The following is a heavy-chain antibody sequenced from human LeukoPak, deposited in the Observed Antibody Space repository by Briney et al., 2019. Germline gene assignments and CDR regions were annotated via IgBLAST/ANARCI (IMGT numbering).Heavy chain of an antibody. D-gene: IGHD6-19*01. J-gene: IGHJ4*02. CDR2: IKQDGSET. Sequence: PGGSLRLSCAASGFTLRSYWMSWVRQAPGKGLEWVANIKQDGSETYYVDSVKGRFTISRDNAKNFLYLQMNSLRAEDTAVYYCSREKPVAATLGVHWGPGTLVTVSS. CDR3: SREKPVAATLGVH. CDR1: GFTLRSYW. V-gene: IGHV3-7*04.